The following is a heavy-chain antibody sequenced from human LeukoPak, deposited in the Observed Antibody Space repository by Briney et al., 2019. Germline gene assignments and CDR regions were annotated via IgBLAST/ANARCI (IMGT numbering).Heavy chain of an antibody. V-gene: IGHV3-33*06. CDR3: AKSRPDSSGYYPSYYFDY. CDR1: GFTFSSYG. Sequence: QPGGSLRLSCAASGFTFSSYGMHWVRQAPGKGLEWVAVIWYDGSNKYYADSVKGRFTISRDNSKNTLYLQMNSLRAEDTAVYYCAKSRPDSSGYYPSYYFDYWGQGTLVTVSS. D-gene: IGHD3-22*01. J-gene: IGHJ4*02. CDR2: IWYDGSNK.